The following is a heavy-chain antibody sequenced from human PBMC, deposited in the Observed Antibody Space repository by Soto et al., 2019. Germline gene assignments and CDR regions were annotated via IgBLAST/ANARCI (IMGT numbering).Heavy chain of an antibody. CDR2: LSYLGTT. CDR1: NDSIRSGTYY. Sequence: SETLSLTCTVSNDSIRSGTYYWAWIRQPPGRGLEWIGSLSYLGTTDYNPSLKSRVTISVDTSKNQFSLKLSSVAAADTAVYYCARRYCDSSGYYLDYWGQGTLVTVSS. CDR3: ARRYCDSSGYYLDY. V-gene: IGHV4-39*07. J-gene: IGHJ4*02. D-gene: IGHD3-22*01.